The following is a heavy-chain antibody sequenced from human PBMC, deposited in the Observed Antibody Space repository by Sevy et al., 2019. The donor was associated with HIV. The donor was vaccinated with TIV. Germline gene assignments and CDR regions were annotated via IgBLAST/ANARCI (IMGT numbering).Heavy chain of an antibody. CDR2: ISAYNGDT. J-gene: IGHJ4*01. Sequence: ASVKVSCKAFGCTFTSYGISWVRQAPGQGLEWMGWISAYNGDTNYALKLQGRVTMTTDTSTSTAYMELRSLRSDDTAVYFCARDIMATTAFFDHWGHGTLVTVSS. D-gene: IGHD5-12*01. V-gene: IGHV1-18*01. CDR1: GCTFTSYG. CDR3: ARDIMATTAFFDH.